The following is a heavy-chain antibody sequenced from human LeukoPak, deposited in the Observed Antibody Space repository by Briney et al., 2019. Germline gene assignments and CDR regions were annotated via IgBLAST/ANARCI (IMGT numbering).Heavy chain of an antibody. D-gene: IGHD3-22*01. CDR2: IIPILGIA. V-gene: IGHV1-69*04. CDR1: GGTFSSYT. Sequence: GASVKVSCKASGGTFSSYTISWVRQAPGQRLEWMGRIIPILGIANYAQKFQGRVTITADKSTSTAYMELSSLRSEDTAVYYCARDRSQGYYDSSGYSIDYWGQGTLVTVSS. CDR3: ARDRSQGYYDSSGYSIDY. J-gene: IGHJ4*02.